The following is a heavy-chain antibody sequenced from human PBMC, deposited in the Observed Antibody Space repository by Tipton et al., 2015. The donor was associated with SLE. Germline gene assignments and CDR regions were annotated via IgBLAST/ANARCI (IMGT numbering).Heavy chain of an antibody. CDR2: IRFDGSNK. Sequence: SGFTFNSYGMHWVRQAPGKGLEWVAFIRFDGSNKYYADSVKGRFTISRDNSKNTLYLQMNSLRTEDTAVYYCAKGGPFGDDWGQGTLVTVSS. CDR1: GFTFNSYG. CDR3: AKGGPFGDD. J-gene: IGHJ4*02. V-gene: IGHV3-30*02. D-gene: IGHD3-3*01.